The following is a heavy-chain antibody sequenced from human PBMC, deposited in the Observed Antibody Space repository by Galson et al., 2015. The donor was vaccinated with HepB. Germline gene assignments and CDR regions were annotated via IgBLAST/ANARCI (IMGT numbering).Heavy chain of an antibody. J-gene: IGHJ5*01. CDR2: IYHSGST. CDR3: ARAFGELLYLRWFDS. D-gene: IGHD3-10*01. V-gene: IGHV4-59*01. CDR1: GDSIKSYH. Sequence: TLSLTCTVSGDSIKSYHWNWIRRPPGKGLEWIGSIYHSGSTNYTPSLKGRVTMSVDTSKNQFSLKLTSVTAADTAVYYCARAFGELLYLRWFDSWGQGTLVTVSS.